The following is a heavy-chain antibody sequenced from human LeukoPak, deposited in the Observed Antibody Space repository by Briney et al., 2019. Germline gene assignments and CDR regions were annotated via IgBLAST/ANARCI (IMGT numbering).Heavy chain of an antibody. D-gene: IGHD2-15*01. J-gene: IGHJ4*02. V-gene: IGHV1-2*06. CDR2: INPNSGGT. CDR1: GYTFTGCY. CDR3: ASRGGTAMTWGDY. Sequence: ASVKVSCKASGYTFTGCYMHWVRQAPGQGLEWMGRINPNSGGTNYAQKFQGRVTMTRDTSISTAYMELSRLRSDDTAVYYCASRGGTAMTWGDYWGQGTLVTVSS.